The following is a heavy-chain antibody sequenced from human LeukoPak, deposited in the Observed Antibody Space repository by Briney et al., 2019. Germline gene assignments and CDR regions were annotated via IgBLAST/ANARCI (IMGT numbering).Heavy chain of an antibody. CDR1: GFTFTSHV. D-gene: IGHD1-1*01. CDR2: ISMNAQTT. V-gene: IGHV3-64D*06. Sequence: GGSLRLSCSASGFTFTSHVMHWVRQAPGKGLQYVSGISMNAQTTYYAGSVKGRFTISRDSSKNTVYLQMNSLTAEDTAVYYCVREGLERRTNFDYWGQGTLVSVSS. J-gene: IGHJ4*02. CDR3: VREGLERRTNFDY.